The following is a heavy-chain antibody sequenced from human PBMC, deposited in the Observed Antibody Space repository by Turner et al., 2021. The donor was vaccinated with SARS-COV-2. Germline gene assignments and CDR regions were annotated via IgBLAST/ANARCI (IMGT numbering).Heavy chain of an antibody. V-gene: IGHV3-23*01. Sequence: SSYDMSWLRQAPGKGLEWVSSISGSGGSTFFADSVKGRFTISRDNSRNTVHLQMNSLRADDTAVYYCAKYGWSSSSRGAVDLWGHGTMVTVSS. CDR2: ISGSGGST. CDR1: SSYD. D-gene: IGHD6-13*01. CDR3: AKYGWSSSSRGAVDL. J-gene: IGHJ3*01.